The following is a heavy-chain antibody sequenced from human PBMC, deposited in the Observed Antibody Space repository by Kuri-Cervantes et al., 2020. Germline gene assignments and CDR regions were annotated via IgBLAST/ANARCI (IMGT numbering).Heavy chain of an antibody. Sequence: SETLSLTCTVSGGSISSGSYYWAWIRQSPGKGLEWIASIYSSGGAYYSSSLRSRVTISVDTSQNQFSLKLSSVTAADTAVYYCARGRFGEFPWNAFDIWGQGTMVTVSS. CDR2: IYSSGGA. J-gene: IGHJ3*02. CDR1: GGSISSGSYY. CDR3: ARGRFGEFPWNAFDI. V-gene: IGHV4-39*01. D-gene: IGHD3-10*01.